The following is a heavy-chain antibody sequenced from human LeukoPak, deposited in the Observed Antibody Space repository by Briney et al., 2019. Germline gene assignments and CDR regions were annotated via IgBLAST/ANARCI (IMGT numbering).Heavy chain of an antibody. Sequence: PGGSLRLSCAASGFTLSSNWIHWVRQAPGKGLVWVSRINNDGSSTSYADSVKGRFTISRDNAKDTLFLQMNSLRAEDTAVYYCVKYSSGWNWGQGTLVTAYS. CDR2: INNDGSST. J-gene: IGHJ4*02. CDR1: GFTLSSNW. D-gene: IGHD6-19*01. CDR3: VKYSSGWN. V-gene: IGHV3-74*01.